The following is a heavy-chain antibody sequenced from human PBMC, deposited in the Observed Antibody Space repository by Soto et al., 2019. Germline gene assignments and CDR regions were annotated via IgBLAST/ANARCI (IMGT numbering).Heavy chain of an antibody. V-gene: IGHV1-2*02. CDR2: INPNSSGT. CDR3: ARGGSSWFLDL. D-gene: IGHD6-13*01. Sequence: ASVKVSCKASGYTFSDYYMHWVRLAPGQGLEWVGWINPNSSGTTYAQKFQGRVTMTRDTSIPTAYMELSRLTSDDTAVYYCARGGSSWFLDLWGQGTLVTVSS. J-gene: IGHJ5*02. CDR1: GYTFSDYY.